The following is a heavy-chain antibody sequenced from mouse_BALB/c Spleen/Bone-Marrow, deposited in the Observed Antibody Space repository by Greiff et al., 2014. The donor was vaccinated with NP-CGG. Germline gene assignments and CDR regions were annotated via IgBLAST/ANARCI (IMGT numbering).Heavy chain of an antibody. J-gene: IGHJ3*01. CDR1: GYAFTSYN. Sequence: QLQESGPELVKPGATVKVSCKASGYAFTSYNMYWVKQSHGKSLEWIGHIDPYNGGTSYNQKFKGKATLTVDKSSRTAYMHLNSLTSEDSAVYYCAREEYGNGFAYWGQGTLVTVSA. CDR2: IDPYNGGT. D-gene: IGHD2-10*02. V-gene: IGHV1S135*01. CDR3: AREEYGNGFAY.